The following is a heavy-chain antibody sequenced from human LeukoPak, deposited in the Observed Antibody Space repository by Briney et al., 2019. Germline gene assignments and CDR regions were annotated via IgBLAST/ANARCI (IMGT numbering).Heavy chain of an antibody. D-gene: IGHD2-2*01. Sequence: SETLSLTCAVSGGSISSSSYYWSWIRQPPGKGLEWIGEINHSGSTNYNPSLKSRVTISVDTSKNQFSLKLSSVTAADTAVYYCARGRGKYQLLKTNYFDYWGQGTLVTVSS. CDR1: GGSISSSSYY. CDR3: ARGRGKYQLLKTNYFDY. V-gene: IGHV4-39*07. CDR2: INHSGST. J-gene: IGHJ4*02.